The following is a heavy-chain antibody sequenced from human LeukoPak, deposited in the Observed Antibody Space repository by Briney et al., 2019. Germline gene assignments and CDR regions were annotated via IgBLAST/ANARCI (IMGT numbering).Heavy chain of an antibody. CDR2: IRSKTSGGTT. J-gene: IGHJ4*02. D-gene: IGHD3-10*01. CDR1: GFTFGDYA. V-gene: IGHV3-49*03. CDR3: TGNYYGSGSYADFDY. Sequence: GGSLRLSCTTSGFTFGDYAIIWFRQAPGKGLQWLGFIRSKTSGGTTEYAASVKGRFTISRDDSKSIAYLQINSLKTEDTAVYYCTGNYYGSGSYADFDYWGQGTLVTV.